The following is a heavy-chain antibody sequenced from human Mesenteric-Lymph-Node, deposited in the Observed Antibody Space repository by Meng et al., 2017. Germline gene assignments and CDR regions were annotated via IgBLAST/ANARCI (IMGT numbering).Heavy chain of an antibody. CDR2: ISSSSSYI. CDR1: GFTFSSYS. J-gene: IGHJ3*02. V-gene: IGHV3-21*01. Sequence: GGSLKISCAASGFTFSSYSMNWVRQAPGKGLEWVSSISSSSSYIYYADSVKGRFTISRDNAKNSLYLQMNSLRAEDTAVYYCARDEDSSGWYGINDAFDIWGQGTMVTVSS. D-gene: IGHD6-19*01. CDR3: ARDEDSSGWYGINDAFDI.